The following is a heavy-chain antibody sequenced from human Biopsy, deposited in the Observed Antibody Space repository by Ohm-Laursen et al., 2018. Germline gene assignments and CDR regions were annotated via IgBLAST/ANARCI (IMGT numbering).Heavy chain of an antibody. V-gene: IGHV4-34*01. J-gene: IGHJ6*02. Sequence: TLSLTCAVYGGSFNGYFWSWIRQPPGKGLEWIGDITQSGCTNYSPSLKSRITISVDTAKKQFSLSLRSVTAADTAVYYCARVPLPGIGAAYQGRFLYGMDVWGQGTTVSVSS. CDR2: ITQSGCT. CDR1: GGSFNGYF. CDR3: ARVPLPGIGAAYQGRFLYGMDV. D-gene: IGHD6-13*01.